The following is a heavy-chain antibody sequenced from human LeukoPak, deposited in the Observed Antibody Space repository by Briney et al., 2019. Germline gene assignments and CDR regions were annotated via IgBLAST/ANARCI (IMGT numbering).Heavy chain of an antibody. Sequence: GRSLRLSCAASGFTFSSYSMGWVRQAPGKGLEWVSSISSSSSYIYYADSVKGRFTISRDNAKNSLYLQMNSLRAEDTAVYYCARDFRGSGSYRVMDVWGQGTTVTVSS. CDR1: GFTFSSYS. V-gene: IGHV3-21*01. CDR2: ISSSSSYI. J-gene: IGHJ6*02. CDR3: ARDFRGSGSYRVMDV. D-gene: IGHD3-10*01.